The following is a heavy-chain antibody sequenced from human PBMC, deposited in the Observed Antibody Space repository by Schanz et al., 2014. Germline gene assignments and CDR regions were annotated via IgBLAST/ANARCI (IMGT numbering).Heavy chain of an antibody. CDR1: GFTFRDYY. V-gene: IGHV4-34*01. J-gene: IGHJ6*03. CDR3: ARGNNFDYGDAFFNYYYYYMDV. Sequence: VQLVESGGGLVQPGGSLRLSCAASGFTFRDYYMSWIRQAPGKGLEWIGEIYHSGNTNYNPSLKSRVTISVDTSKNQFSLKLSSVTAADTAVYYCARGNNFDYGDAFFNYYYYYMDVWGKGTTVTVSS. D-gene: IGHD4-17*01. CDR2: IYHSGNT.